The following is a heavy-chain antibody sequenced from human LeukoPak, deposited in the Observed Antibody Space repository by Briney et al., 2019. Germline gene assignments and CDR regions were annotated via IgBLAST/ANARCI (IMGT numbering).Heavy chain of an antibody. Sequence: SETLSLTCTVSGGPISSYYWSWIRQPPGKGLEWIGYIYYSGSTNYNPSLKSRVTISVDTSKNQFSLKLSSVTAADTAVYYCARFTDSSGYYPSYYYYYMDVWGKGTTVTVSS. CDR3: ARFTDSSGYYPSYYYYYMDV. D-gene: IGHD3-22*01. J-gene: IGHJ6*03. CDR2: IYYSGST. V-gene: IGHV4-59*01. CDR1: GGPISSYY.